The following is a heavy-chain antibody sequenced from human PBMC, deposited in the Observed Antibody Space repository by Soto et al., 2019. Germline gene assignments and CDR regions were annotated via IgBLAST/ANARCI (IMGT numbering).Heavy chain of an antibody. V-gene: IGHV3-33*01. CDR2: IWYDGSNK. D-gene: IGHD3-22*01. Sequence: QVQLVESGGGVVQPGRSLRVSCAASGFTFSSYGMHWVRQAPGKGLEWVAVIWYDGSNKYYADSVKGRFTISRDNSKNTLDLQMNSLRAEDTAVYYCARDPSITMIPAPFDYWGQGTLVTVSS. CDR3: ARDPSITMIPAPFDY. J-gene: IGHJ4*02. CDR1: GFTFSSYG.